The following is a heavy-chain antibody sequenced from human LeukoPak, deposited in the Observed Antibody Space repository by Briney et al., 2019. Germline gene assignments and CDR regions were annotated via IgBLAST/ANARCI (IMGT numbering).Heavy chain of an antibody. CDR3: ARDMGFWSGYRAFDY. CDR2: IIPILGIA. D-gene: IGHD3-3*01. V-gene: IGHV1-69*04. CDR1: GGTFSSYA. J-gene: IGHJ4*02. Sequence: SVKVSCEASGGTFSSYAISWVRQAPGQGLEWMGRIIPILGIANYAQKFQGRVTITADKSTSTAYMELSSLRSEDTAVYYCARDMGFWSGYRAFDYWGQGTLVTVSS.